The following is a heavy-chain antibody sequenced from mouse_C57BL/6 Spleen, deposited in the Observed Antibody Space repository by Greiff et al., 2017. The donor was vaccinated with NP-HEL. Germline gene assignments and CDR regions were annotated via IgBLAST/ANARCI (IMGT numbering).Heavy chain of an antibody. CDR3: ARYYDYDQFAY. J-gene: IGHJ3*01. CDR2: IYPGSGST. CDR1: GYTFTSYW. Sequence: QVQLQQPGAELVKPGASVKMSCKASGYTFTSYWITWVKQRPGQGLEWIGDIYPGSGSTNYNEKFKSKATVTVDTSSSTAYMQLSSLTSEDSAGYNCARYYDYDQFAYWGQGTLVTVSA. V-gene: IGHV1-55*01. D-gene: IGHD2-4*01.